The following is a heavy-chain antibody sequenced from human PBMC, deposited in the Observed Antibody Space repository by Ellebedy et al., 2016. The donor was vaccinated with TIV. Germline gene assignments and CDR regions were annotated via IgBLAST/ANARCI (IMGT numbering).Heavy chain of an antibody. CDR2: ISYDGRTE. J-gene: IGHJ4*02. CDR3: ARGLAGAYGGDFDY. Sequence: GESLKISCAASGFTFSDHLMDWVRQAPGKGLEWVAVISYDGRTEFYADSVKGRFTISRDNSKNTLYLQMNRLRPEDTDVYYCARGLAGAYGGDFDYWGQGTLVTVSS. D-gene: IGHD1-26*01. CDR1: GFTFSDHL. V-gene: IGHV3-30*03.